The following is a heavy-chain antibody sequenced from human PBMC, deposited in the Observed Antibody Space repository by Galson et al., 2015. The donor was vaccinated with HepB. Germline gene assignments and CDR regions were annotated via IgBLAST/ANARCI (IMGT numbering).Heavy chain of an antibody. CDR3: AHRRGPRFENWFDP. V-gene: IGHV2-5*02. J-gene: IGHJ5*02. D-gene: IGHD3-10*01. CDR1: GFSLSTSGVG. CDR2: IYWDDDK. Sequence: PALVKPTQTLTLTCTFSGFSLSTSGVGVGWIRQPPGKALEWLALIYWDDDKRYSPSLKSRLTITKDTSKNQVVLTMTNMDPVDTATYYCAHRRGPRFENWFDPWGQGTLVTVSS.